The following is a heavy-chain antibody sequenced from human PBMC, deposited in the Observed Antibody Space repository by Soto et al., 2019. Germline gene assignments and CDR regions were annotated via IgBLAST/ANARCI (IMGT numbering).Heavy chain of an antibody. D-gene: IGHD6-25*01. CDR1: GGTFSSYS. CDR2: IIPIFGTA. CDR3: ARDRGYSHPGYFDY. V-gene: IGHV1-69*13. Sequence: SVQVSCKASGGTFSSYSISWVRQAPGQGLEWMGGIIPIFGTANYAQKFQGRVTITADESTSTAYMELSSLRSEDTAVYYCARDRGYSHPGYFDYWGQGTLVTVSS. J-gene: IGHJ4*02.